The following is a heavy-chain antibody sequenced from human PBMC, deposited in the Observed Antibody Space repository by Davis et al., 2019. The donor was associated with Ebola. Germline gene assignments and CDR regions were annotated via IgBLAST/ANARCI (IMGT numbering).Heavy chain of an antibody. CDR1: GGSISSGGYS. V-gene: IGHV4-30-2*01. D-gene: IGHD4-17*01. J-gene: IGHJ4*02. CDR2: IYHSGST. Sequence: SETLSLTCAVSGGSISSGGYSWSWIRQPPGKGLEWIGYIYHSGSTYYNPSLKSRVTISVDRSKNQFSLKLSSVTAADTAVYYCARGLTTVRVFDYWGQGTLVIVSS. CDR3: ARGLTTVRVFDY.